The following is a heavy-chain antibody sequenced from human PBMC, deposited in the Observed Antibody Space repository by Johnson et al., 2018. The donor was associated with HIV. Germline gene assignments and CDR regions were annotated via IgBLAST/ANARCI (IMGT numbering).Heavy chain of an antibody. D-gene: IGHD3-16*01. Sequence: QVQLVESGGGVVQPGRSLRLSCAASGFTFSSYAMHWVRQAPGKGLEWVAVISYDGSNKYYADSVKGRFTISRDNSKNTLYLQMNSLKTEDTAVYYCTTDPHTGGRRTDIWGQGTMVTVSS. J-gene: IGHJ3*02. CDR2: ISYDGSNK. V-gene: IGHV3-30-3*01. CDR1: GFTFSSYA. CDR3: TTDPHTGGRRTDI.